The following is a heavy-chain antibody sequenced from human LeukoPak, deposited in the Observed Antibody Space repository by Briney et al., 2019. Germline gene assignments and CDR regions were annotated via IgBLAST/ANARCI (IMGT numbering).Heavy chain of an antibody. V-gene: IGHV4-59*01. CDR2: IYHSGST. Sequence: PSETLSLTCTVSGESISNYYWSWIRQPPGKGLEWIGYIYHSGSTNYNPSLKSRVTISVDTSKNQFSLNLTSVTAADTAVYYCVRSGGGVWGPGTLVTVSS. D-gene: IGHD1-1*01. CDR3: VRSGGGV. J-gene: IGHJ4*02. CDR1: GESISNYY.